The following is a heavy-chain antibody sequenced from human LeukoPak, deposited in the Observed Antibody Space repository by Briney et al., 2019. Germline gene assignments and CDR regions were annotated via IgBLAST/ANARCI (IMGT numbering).Heavy chain of an antibody. CDR3: ARVYFGSGGILDY. J-gene: IGHJ4*02. CDR2: ISSSGSTI. Sequence: GGSLRLSCAASGLTFSSYEMNWVRQAPGKGLEWVSYISSSGSTIDYADSVKGRFTNSRDNARNSLYLQMNSLRAEDTAVYYCARVYFGSGGILDYWGQGTLVTVSS. V-gene: IGHV3-48*03. CDR1: GLTFSSYE. D-gene: IGHD3-10*01.